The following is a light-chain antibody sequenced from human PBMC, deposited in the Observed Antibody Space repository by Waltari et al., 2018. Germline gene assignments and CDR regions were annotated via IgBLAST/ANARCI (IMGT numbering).Light chain of an antibody. CDR1: SSDVGGYKY. CDR3: SSYAGSSNFV. Sequence: QSALTQPPSASGSPGQSVTISCTGTSSDVGGYKYVSWYKQRPGKAPILIIYEASERPSGVPDRFSGSKAGNTASLTVSGLQAEDEADYYCSSYAGSSNFVFGTGTKVTVL. J-gene: IGLJ1*01. CDR2: EAS. V-gene: IGLV2-8*01.